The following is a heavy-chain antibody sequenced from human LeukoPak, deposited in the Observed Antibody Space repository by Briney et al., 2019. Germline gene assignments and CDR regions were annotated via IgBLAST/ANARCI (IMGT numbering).Heavy chain of an antibody. CDR3: ASPRSRIRYSSSLSAALDI. Sequence: PSETLSLTCAVYGGSFSGYYWSWIRQPPGKGLEWIGEINHSGSTNYNPSLKSRVTISVDTSKNQFSLKLSSVTAADTAVYYCASPRSRIRYSSSLSAALDISGQGTMVTVSS. D-gene: IGHD6-6*01. CDR1: GGSFSGYY. J-gene: IGHJ3*02. V-gene: IGHV4-34*01. CDR2: INHSGST.